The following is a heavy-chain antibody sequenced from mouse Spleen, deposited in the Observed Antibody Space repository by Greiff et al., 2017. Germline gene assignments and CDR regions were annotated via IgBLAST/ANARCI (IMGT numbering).Heavy chain of an antibody. Sequence: EVQLVESGGGLVQPGGSLSLSCAASGFTFTDYYMSWVRQPPGKALEWLGFIRNKANGYTTEYSASVKGRFTISRDNSQSILYLQMNALRAEDSATYYCARSSPSMVTSYYAMDYWGQGTSVTVSS. CDR3: ARSSPSMVTSYYAMDY. J-gene: IGHJ4*01. D-gene: IGHD2-10*02. V-gene: IGHV7-3*01. CDR2: IRNKANGYTT. CDR1: GFTFTDYY.